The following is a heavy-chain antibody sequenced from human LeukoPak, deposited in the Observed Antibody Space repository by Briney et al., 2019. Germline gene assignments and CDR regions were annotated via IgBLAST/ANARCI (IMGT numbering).Heavy chain of an antibody. CDR1: GYTFTSYG. CDR3: ARGPNVNYFDL. Sequence: ASVKVSCKASGYTFTSYGISWVRQAPGQGLEWMGWISAYNGNTNYAQKLQGRVTMTRDTSISTTYMELSRLKSDDTAVYYCARGPNVNYFDLWGRGTLVTVSS. V-gene: IGHV1-18*01. CDR2: ISAYNGNT. J-gene: IGHJ2*01. D-gene: IGHD3-10*02.